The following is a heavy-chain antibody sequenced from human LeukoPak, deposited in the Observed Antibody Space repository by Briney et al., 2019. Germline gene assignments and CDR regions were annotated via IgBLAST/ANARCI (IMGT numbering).Heavy chain of an antibody. CDR3: ASDYGDKGSYFDY. Sequence: PGRSLRLSCAASGFTFRRYGMHWVRQAPGKGLEWVALIWYDGSNKYYADSVKGRFTISRDNSENTLYLQVNSLRAEDTAVYYCASDYGDKGSYFDYWGRGTLVTVSS. D-gene: IGHD4-23*01. CDR2: IWYDGSNK. J-gene: IGHJ4*02. CDR1: GFTFRRYG. V-gene: IGHV3-33*01.